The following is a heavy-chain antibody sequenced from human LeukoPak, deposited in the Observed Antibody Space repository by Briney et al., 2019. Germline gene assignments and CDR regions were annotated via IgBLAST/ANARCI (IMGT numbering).Heavy chain of an antibody. CDR3: ARGITWHSYYQYYFDY. V-gene: IGHV4-39*07. CDR1: GGSISSSSYY. D-gene: IGHD3-10*01. Sequence: SETLSLTCTVSGGSISSSSYYWGWIRQPPGKGLEWIGSIYYSGSTYYNPSLKSRVTISVDTSKNQFSLKLSSVTAADTAVYYCARGITWHSYYQYYFDYWGQGTLVTVSS. J-gene: IGHJ4*02. CDR2: IYYSGST.